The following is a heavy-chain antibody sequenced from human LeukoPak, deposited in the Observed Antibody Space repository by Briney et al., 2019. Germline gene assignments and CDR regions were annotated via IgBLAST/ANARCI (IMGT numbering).Heavy chain of an antibody. CDR2: IYTAGNT. CDR1: GFTFSNYD. CDR3: TRERVGVGRLSDLDY. Sequence: PGGSLRLSCAASGFTFSNYDIHWVRHVPGKRLEWVSSIYTAGNTYYADSVKGRFILSRENVKTSVYLQMDSLGAGDTAVYYCTRERVGVGRLSDLDYWGQGTLVTVSS. V-gene: IGHV3-13*04. J-gene: IGHJ4*02. D-gene: IGHD3-16*02.